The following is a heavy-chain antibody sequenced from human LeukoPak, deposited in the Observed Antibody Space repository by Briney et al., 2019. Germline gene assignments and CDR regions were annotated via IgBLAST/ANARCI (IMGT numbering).Heavy chain of an antibody. J-gene: IGHJ5*02. CDR3: ARDRMVRGVIITYNWFDP. CDR1: GFTFSSYS. V-gene: IGHV3-21*01. D-gene: IGHD3-10*01. Sequence: GGSLRLSCAASGFTFSSYSMNWVRQAPGKGLEWVSSISSSSYIYYADSVKGRFTISRDNAKNSLYLQMNSLRAEDTAVYYCARDRMVRGVIITYNWFDPWGQGTLVTVSS. CDR2: ISSSSYI.